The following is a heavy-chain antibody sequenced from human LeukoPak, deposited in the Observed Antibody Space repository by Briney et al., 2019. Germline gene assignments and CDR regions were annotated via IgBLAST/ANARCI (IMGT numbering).Heavy chain of an antibody. CDR2: INHSGST. V-gene: IGHV4-34*01. Sequence: PSETLSLTCAVYGGSFSGYYWSWIRQPPGKGLEWIGEINHSGSTNYNPSLKSRVTISVDTSKNQFSLKLSSVTAADTAVYYCARGTSSWYGVKWFDPWGQGTLVTVSS. CDR1: GGSFSGYY. J-gene: IGHJ5*02. D-gene: IGHD6-13*01. CDR3: ARGTSSWYGVKWFDP.